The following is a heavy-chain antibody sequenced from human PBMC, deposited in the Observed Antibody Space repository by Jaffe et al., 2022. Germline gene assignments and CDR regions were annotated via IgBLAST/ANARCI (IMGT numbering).Heavy chain of an antibody. CDR2: IYTTGST. J-gene: IGHJ5*01. CDR1: GGSIATRSYY. CDR3: GRSPLGLDTYNNYYDHNWLDS. V-gene: IGHV4-61*02. D-gene: IGHD3-22*01. Sequence: QVQLQESGPGLVRPSQTLSLTCTVSGGSIATRSYYWNWIRQPAGRGLEWIGRIYTTGSTIYNPSLRSRVRISLDPSNNQFSLQLSSVTAADTAVYYCGRSPLGLDTYNNYYDHNWLDSWGQGTLVTVSS.